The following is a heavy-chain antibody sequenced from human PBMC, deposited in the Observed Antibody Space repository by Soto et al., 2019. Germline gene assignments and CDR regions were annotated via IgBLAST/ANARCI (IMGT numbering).Heavy chain of an antibody. CDR3: ARRPNVGIAFDY. CDR2: IYYSGCT. D-gene: IGHD2-21*01. CDR1: GGSISSSRYY. J-gene: IGHJ4*02. V-gene: IGHV4-39*01. Sequence: PSETLSLTSTVSGGSISSSRYYWGWIRQPPGKGLEWIGSIYYSGCTYYNPSLKSRVTISVDTSKNQFSLKLSSVTAADTAVYYCARRPNVGIAFDYWGQGTLVTVSS.